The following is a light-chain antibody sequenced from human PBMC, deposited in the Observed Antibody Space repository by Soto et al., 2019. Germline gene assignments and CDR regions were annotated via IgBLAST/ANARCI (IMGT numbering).Light chain of an antibody. CDR1: SSNIGSNY. V-gene: IGLV1-47*01. J-gene: IGLJ3*02. CDR2: SND. CDR3: AAWDDSLSGRV. Sequence: QSVLTQPPSASGTPGQRVTISCSGSSSNIGSNYVYWYQQLPGTAPKLLIYSNDQRPSGVPDRFSGSKSGTSASLAISGLRPEDESDYYCAAWDDSLSGRVFGGGPKLTVL.